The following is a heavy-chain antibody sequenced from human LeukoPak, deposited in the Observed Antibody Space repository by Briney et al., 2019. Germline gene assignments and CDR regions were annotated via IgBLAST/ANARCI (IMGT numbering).Heavy chain of an antibody. CDR3: AKGSSTSRVTTSRVVFGYYYYLDV. D-gene: IGHD4-17*01. Sequence: GGSLRLSCAASGFTFSSHAMSWVRQAPGKGLEWVSSLRGSGGTTYHADSVKGRFSISRDNSKNTLYLQLNSLRAEDTAVYYCAKGSSTSRVTTSRVVFGYYYYLDVWGKGTPVTVSS. CDR2: LRGSGGTT. V-gene: IGHV3-23*01. J-gene: IGHJ6*03. CDR1: GFTFSSHA.